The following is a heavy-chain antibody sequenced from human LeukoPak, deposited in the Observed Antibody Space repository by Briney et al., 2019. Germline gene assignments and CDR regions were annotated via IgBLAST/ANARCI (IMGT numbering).Heavy chain of an antibody. J-gene: IGHJ6*03. Sequence: GGSLRLSCAASGFTFSDYYMSWIRQAPGKGLEWVSYISSSGSTIYYADSVKGRFTISRDNAKNSLYLQMNSLRAEDTAVYYCARGRGVRGVIITTPSYYMDVWGKGTTVTVSS. D-gene: IGHD3-10*01. CDR2: ISSSGSTI. V-gene: IGHV3-11*04. CDR3: ARGRGVRGVIITTPSYYMDV. CDR1: GFTFSDYY.